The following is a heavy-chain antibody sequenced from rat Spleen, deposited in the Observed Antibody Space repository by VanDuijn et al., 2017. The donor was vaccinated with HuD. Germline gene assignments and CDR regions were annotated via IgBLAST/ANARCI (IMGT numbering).Heavy chain of an antibody. Sequence: EVKLVESGGGLVQPGRSLKLSCAASGFTFSNYYMAWVRQSPTKGLEWVASISNGGTTYYRDSVKGRFTISRDNAKSTLYLQMDSLRSEDTATYYCARGGGLWGQGVMVTVSS. CDR2: ISNGGTT. D-gene: IGHD4-3*01. CDR1: GFTFSNYY. V-gene: IGHV5-25*01. CDR3: ARGGGL. J-gene: IGHJ2*01.